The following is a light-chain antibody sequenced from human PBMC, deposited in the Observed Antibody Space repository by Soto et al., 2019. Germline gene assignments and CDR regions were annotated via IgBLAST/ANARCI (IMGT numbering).Light chain of an antibody. J-gene: IGKJ5*01. CDR3: QQSYSTPIT. CDR1: QSISTY. CDR2: AAS. V-gene: IGKV1-39*01. Sequence: DIQMTQSPTSLSASVGDRVTITCRASQSISTYLNWYHQKPGKAPELLIYAASSLQSGVPSRFSGSGSGTDFTLTISSLQPEDFAIYHCQQSYSTPITFGQGTRLEIK.